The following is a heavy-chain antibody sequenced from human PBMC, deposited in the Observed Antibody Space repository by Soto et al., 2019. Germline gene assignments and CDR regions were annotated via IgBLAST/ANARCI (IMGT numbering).Heavy chain of an antibody. V-gene: IGHV1-69*06. J-gene: IGHJ6*02. Sequence: SVKVSCKASGGTCSSYAISWVRQARGQGLEWMGGSIPIFVAANYAQKFQGRVTITADKSTSPAYMELRSLTSEETAVYYCARTYGMDVWGQGTKVTVSS. CDR2: SIPIFVAA. CDR1: GGTCSSYA. CDR3: ARTYGMDV.